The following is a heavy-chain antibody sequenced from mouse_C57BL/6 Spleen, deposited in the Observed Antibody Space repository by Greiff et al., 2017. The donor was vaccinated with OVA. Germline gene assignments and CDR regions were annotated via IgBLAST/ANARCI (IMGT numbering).Heavy chain of an antibody. J-gene: IGHJ2*01. CDR3: ARGGLYDSGSSYYY. Sequence: VQLQQSGAELVMPGASVKLSCKASGYTFTSYWMHWVKQRPGQGLEWIGGIDPSDSYTNYNQKFQGKSTLTVDKSSSTAYMQRSSLTSEDSAVYNGARGGLYDSGSSYYYWGQGTTRTVST. D-gene: IGHD1-1*01. V-gene: IGHV1-69*01. CDR2: IDPSDSYT. CDR1: GYTFTSYW.